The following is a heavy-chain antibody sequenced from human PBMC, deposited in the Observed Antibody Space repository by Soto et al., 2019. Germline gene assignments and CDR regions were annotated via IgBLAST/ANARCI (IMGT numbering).Heavy chain of an antibody. CDR1: GFTFSDYY. CDR2: ISSSGSTM. CDR3: ARDTLEYASPFDC. J-gene: IGHJ4*02. V-gene: IGHV3-11*01. D-gene: IGHD1-1*01. Sequence: GSLRLSCAASGFTFSDYYMSWIREVPGKGLEWVAYISSSGSTMYYADSVKGRFIISRDNAKNSLYLQMKSLRAEDTAVYYCARDTLEYASPFDCWGQGTLVTVSS.